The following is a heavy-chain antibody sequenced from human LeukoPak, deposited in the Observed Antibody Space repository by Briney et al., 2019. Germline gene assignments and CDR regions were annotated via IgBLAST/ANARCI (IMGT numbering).Heavy chain of an antibody. CDR3: ARDAGAMVRQMDV. CDR1: GGTFSSYT. V-gene: IGHV1-69*04. CDR2: IIPILGIA. J-gene: IGHJ6*04. D-gene: IGHD3-10*01. Sequence: SVKVSCKASGGTFSSYTISWVRQAPGQGLEWMGRIIPILGIANYAQKFQGRVTITADESTSTAYMELSSLRSEDTAVYYCARDAGAMVRQMDVWGKGTTVTVSS.